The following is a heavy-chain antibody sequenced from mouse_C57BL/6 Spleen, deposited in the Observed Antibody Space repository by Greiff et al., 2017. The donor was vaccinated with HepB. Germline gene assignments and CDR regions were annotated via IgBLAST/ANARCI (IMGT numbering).Heavy chain of an antibody. J-gene: IGHJ4*01. CDR3: ARWVTTVVATNAMDY. V-gene: IGHV1-18*01. Sequence: VQLQQSGPELVKPGASVKIPCKASGYTFTDYNMDWVKQSHGKSLEWIGDINPNNGGTIYNQKFKGKATLTVDKSSSTAYMELRSLTSEDTAVYYCARWVTTVVATNAMDYWGQGTSVTVSS. D-gene: IGHD1-1*01. CDR2: INPNNGGT. CDR1: GYTFTDYN.